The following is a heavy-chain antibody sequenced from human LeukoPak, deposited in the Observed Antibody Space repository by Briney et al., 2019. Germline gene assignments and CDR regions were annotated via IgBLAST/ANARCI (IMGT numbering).Heavy chain of an antibody. V-gene: IGHV3-33*01. CDR2: IWNDGNNK. CDR1: GFTLSIYG. J-gene: IGHJ4*02. Sequence: GRSLRLSCVASGFTLSIYGMNWVRQAPGEGLEWVAVIWNDGNNKYYADSVKGRFTISRDNSKNTLYLQMNSLRAEDTAMYYCARDSPGGVLDYWGQGTLVTVSS. D-gene: IGHD3-16*01. CDR3: ARDSPGGVLDY.